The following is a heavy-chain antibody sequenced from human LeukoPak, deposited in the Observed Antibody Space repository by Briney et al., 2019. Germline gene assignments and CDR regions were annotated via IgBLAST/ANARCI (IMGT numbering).Heavy chain of an antibody. CDR1: GFTFSSFT. Sequence: GASLRLSCAASGFTFSSFTMNWVRQAPGKGLEWVSVVHGSGSSTYYADSVKGRFTISRDNSKSMLYLQMNSLRAEDTAVYYCAKGGDSSGSHFDCWGQGTLVTVSS. V-gene: IGHV3-23*05. J-gene: IGHJ4*02. D-gene: IGHD3-22*01. CDR2: VHGSGSST. CDR3: AKGGDSSGSHFDC.